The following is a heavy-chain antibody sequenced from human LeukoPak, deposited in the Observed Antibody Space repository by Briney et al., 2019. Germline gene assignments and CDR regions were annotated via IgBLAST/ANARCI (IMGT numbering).Heavy chain of an antibody. CDR3: AKGQNPYYYDSSGYLAFDY. Sequence: PGESLRLSCAASGFTFSSYAVTWVRQAPGKGLEWVSGISGSGGSTYYTDSVKGRFTISRDNSKNTLYLQMNSLRAEDTAVYYCAKGQNPYYYDSSGYLAFDYWGQGTLVTVSS. V-gene: IGHV3-23*01. CDR2: ISGSGGST. D-gene: IGHD3-22*01. CDR1: GFTFSSYA. J-gene: IGHJ4*02.